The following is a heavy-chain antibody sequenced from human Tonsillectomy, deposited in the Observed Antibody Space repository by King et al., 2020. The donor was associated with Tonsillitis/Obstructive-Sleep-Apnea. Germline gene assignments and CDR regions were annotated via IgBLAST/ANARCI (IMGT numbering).Heavy chain of an antibody. CDR3: TTRYCSSTSCYKFDY. J-gene: IGHJ4*02. CDR1: GFTFSNAW. V-gene: IGHV3-15*01. CDR2: ITSKTDGGAT. D-gene: IGHD2-2*02. Sequence: VQLVESGGGLVKPGGSLRLSCAASGFTFSNAWMRWVRQAPGKGLGWVCRITSKTDGGATDYAAPVKGRFTISRDDSKNTLYLQMNSRKTEDTAVYYCTTRYCSSTSCYKFDYWGQGTLVTVSS.